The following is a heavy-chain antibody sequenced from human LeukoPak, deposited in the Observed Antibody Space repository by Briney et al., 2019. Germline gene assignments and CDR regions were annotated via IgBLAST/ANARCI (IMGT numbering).Heavy chain of an antibody. CDR3: AKRFRGTSGLYYFDS. D-gene: IGHD2/OR15-2a*01. V-gene: IGHV3-23*01. CDR1: GFTFSSSS. J-gene: IGHJ4*02. CDR2: IRGSGDST. Sequence: GGSLRLSCAASGFTFSSSSMNWVRQAPGKGLEWVSAIRGSGDSTYYAESVKGRFTISRDNSKNTLYLQMNSLRAEDTAVYYCAKRFRGTSGLYYFDSWGQGTLVTVSS.